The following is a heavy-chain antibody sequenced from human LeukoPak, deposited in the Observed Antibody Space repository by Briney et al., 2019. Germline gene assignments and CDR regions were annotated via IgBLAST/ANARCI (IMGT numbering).Heavy chain of an antibody. V-gene: IGHV3-33*06. CDR1: GVNFGSYG. CDR2: IWYDGSSE. CDR3: AKDDNWRGSYNSYYMDV. Sequence: GGSLRLSCAASGVNFGSYGMHWVRQAPGKGLEWVAVIWYDGSSEQYADSVKGRFTISRDNSRDTLYLQMNSLRAEDTAVYYCAKDDNWRGSYNSYYMDVWGKGTSVTVSS. J-gene: IGHJ6*03. D-gene: IGHD3-3*01.